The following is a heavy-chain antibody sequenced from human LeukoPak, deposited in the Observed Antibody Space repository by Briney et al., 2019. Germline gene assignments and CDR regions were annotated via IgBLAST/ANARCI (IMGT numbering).Heavy chain of an antibody. CDR1: GFTFSSYS. J-gene: IGHJ5*02. D-gene: IGHD3-3*01. CDR3: ARGPITIFGVAPA. Sequence: GGSLRLSCAASGFTFSSYSMNWVRQAPGKGLEWVSSISSSSSYIYYADSVKGRFTISRDNAKNSLYLQMNSLRAEDTAVYYCARGPITIFGVAPAWGQGTLVTLTS. CDR2: ISSSSSYI. V-gene: IGHV3-21*01.